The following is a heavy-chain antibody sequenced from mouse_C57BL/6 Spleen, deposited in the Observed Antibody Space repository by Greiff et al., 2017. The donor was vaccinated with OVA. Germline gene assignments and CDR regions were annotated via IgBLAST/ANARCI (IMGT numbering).Heavy chain of an antibody. J-gene: IGHJ2*01. CDR1: GYTFTSYW. CDR3: ARSAHYYGMDD. V-gene: IGHV1-64*01. D-gene: IGHD1-1*01. CDR2: IHPNSGST. Sequence: VQLQQPGAELVKPGASVKLSCKASGYTFTSYWMHWVKQRPGQGLEWIGMIHPNSGSTNYNEKFKSKATLTVDKSSSTAYMQLSSLTSEDSAVYYCARSAHYYGMDDWGQGTTLTVSS.